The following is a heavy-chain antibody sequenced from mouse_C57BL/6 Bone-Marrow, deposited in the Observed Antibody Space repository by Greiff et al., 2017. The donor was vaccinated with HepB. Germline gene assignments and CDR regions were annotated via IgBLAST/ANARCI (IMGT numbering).Heavy chain of an antibody. CDR2: INPGSGGT. Sequence: QVQLQQSGAELVRPGTSVKVSCKASGYAFTNYLIEWVKQRPGQGLEWIGVINPGSGGTNYNENFKGKATLTADKSSSTAYMQLSSLTSEDSAVYVLARCVYDSVDYGGQGTTLTVTS. CDR3: ARCVYDSVDY. D-gene: IGHD2-12*01. J-gene: IGHJ2*01. V-gene: IGHV1-54*01. CDR1: GYAFTNYL.